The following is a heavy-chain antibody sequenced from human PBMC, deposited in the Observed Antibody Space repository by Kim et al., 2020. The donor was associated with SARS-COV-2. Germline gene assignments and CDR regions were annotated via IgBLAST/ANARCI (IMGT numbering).Heavy chain of an antibody. CDR1: GFTFSTYW. CDR3: ARENGDGWSDY. J-gene: IGHJ4*02. V-gene: IGHV3-7*01. CDR2: IKPDGRDQ. Sequence: GGSLRLSCAVSGFTFSTYWMTWVRQAPGKGLEWVANIKPDGRDQNYVDSVKGRFTISRDNAKNSLSLHMNSLRVEDTAVYYCARENGDGWSDYWGQGTLVTVSS. D-gene: IGHD6-19*01.